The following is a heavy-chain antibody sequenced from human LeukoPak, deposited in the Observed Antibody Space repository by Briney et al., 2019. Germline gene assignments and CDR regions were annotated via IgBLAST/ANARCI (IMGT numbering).Heavy chain of an antibody. Sequence: SETLSLTCAVYGGSFSGYYWSWIRQPAGKGLEWIGRIYTSGSTNYNPSLKSRVTMSVDTSKNQFSLKLSSVTAADTAVYYCARRRGYSYGKNFDYWGQGTLVTVSS. CDR2: IYTSGST. J-gene: IGHJ4*02. V-gene: IGHV4-59*10. D-gene: IGHD5-18*01. CDR3: ARRRGYSYGKNFDY. CDR1: GGSFSGYY.